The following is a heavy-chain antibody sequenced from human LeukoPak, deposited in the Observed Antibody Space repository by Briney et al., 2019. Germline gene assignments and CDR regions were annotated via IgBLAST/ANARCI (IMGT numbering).Heavy chain of an antibody. Sequence: PSGTLSLTCAVSGGSLSSTNWWSWVRQPPGKGQEWIGEIFHSGSTNYNPSLKSRVAISVDKSKNQFSLKLSSVTAADTAVYYCARVLGGSNFDNWGQGTLVTVSS. V-gene: IGHV4-4*02. CDR3: ARVLGGSNFDN. D-gene: IGHD2-15*01. CDR1: GGSLSSTNW. J-gene: IGHJ4*02. CDR2: IFHSGST.